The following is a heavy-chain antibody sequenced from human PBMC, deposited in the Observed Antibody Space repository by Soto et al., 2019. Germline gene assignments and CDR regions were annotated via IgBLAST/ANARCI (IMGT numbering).Heavy chain of an antibody. V-gene: IGHV4-61*08. CDR2: IYYNGST. Sequence: SETLSLTCTVSGGSVSSGDFYWSWIRQPPGKGLEWIGYIYYNGSTNYNPSLKSRGTISSDTSKNQFSLRLFSVTAADTAVYYCARDRPRPIYNSDYYNHGMDVWGQGTTVTVSS. CDR1: GGSVSSGDFY. J-gene: IGHJ6*02. CDR3: ARDRPRPIYNSDYYNHGMDV. D-gene: IGHD6-19*01.